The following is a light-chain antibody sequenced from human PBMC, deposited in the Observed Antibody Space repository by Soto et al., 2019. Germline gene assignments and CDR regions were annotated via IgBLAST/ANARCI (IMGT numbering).Light chain of an antibody. CDR1: QSISSSSNNKND. CDR3: QQYYTTPRT. J-gene: IGKJ2*02. Sequence: DIVMTQSPDSLPVSLVERATINCKSSQSISSSSNNKNDLAWYQQKPGQAPKLLMYWASTRESGVPERFSGSGSGTDFTLTISSLQAEDVAVYYFQQYYTTPRTLGQGNQLEI. V-gene: IGKV4-1*01. CDR2: WAS.